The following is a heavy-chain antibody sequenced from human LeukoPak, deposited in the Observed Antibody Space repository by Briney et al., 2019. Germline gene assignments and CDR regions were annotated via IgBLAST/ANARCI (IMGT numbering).Heavy chain of an antibody. CDR3: VRHPHHPHMDV. V-gene: IGHV4-39*01. CDR2: IHYSGST. J-gene: IGHJ6*02. CDR1: GGSMSSGSYY. Sequence: SSETLSLTCTVSGGSMSSGSYYWAWIRQPPGKEMEWIGAIHYSGSTYYNPSLKSRVTISADMSTNQFSLKLSSVTAADTAVYYCVRHPHHPHMDVWGQGTTVIVSS.